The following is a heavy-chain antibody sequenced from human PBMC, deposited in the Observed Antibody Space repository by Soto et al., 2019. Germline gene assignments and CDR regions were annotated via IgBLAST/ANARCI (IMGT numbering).Heavy chain of an antibody. V-gene: IGHV4-59*01. J-gene: IGHJ5*02. D-gene: IGHD5-12*01. Sequence: LSLTFTVSCGSISSYYWSLIRQPPGKGLEWIGYIYYSGSTNYNPSLKSRVTISVDTSKNQFSLKLSSVTAADTAVYYCAREWTSGNWFDPWGQGTLVTVSS. CDR1: CGSISSYY. CDR3: AREWTSGNWFDP. CDR2: IYYSGST.